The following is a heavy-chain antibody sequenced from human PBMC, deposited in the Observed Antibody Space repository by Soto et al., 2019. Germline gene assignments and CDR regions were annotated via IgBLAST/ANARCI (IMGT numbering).Heavy chain of an antibody. J-gene: IGHJ4*02. CDR2: ISGSGGST. Sequence: EVQLLESGGGLVQPGGSLRLSCAASGFTFSSYAMSWFRQAPGKGLEWVSAISGSGGSTYYADSVKGRFTISRDNSKNTLDLQMNSLRAEDTAVYYCAKPKASSGYYYDFDYWGQGTLVTVSS. V-gene: IGHV3-23*01. CDR1: GFTFSSYA. D-gene: IGHD3-22*01. CDR3: AKPKASSGYYYDFDY.